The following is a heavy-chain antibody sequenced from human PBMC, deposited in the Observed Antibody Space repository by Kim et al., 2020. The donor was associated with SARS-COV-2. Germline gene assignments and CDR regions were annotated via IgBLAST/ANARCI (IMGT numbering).Heavy chain of an antibody. D-gene: IGHD6-6*01. J-gene: IGHJ6*02. Sequence: GGSLRLSCAASGFTFSNAWMSWVRQAPGKGLEWVGRIKSKTDGGTTDYAAPVKGRFTISRDDSKNTLYLQMNSLKTEDTAVYYCTTDLGSSYVAEYYYYGMDVWGQGTTVTVSS. CDR2: IKSKTDGGTT. CDR1: GFTFSNAW. V-gene: IGHV3-15*01. CDR3: TTDLGSSYVAEYYYYGMDV.